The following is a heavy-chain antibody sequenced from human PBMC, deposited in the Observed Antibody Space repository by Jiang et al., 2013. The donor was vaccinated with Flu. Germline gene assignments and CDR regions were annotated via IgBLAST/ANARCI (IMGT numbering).Heavy chain of an antibody. Sequence: PGLVKPSETLSLTCTVSGGSISSYYWSWIRQPPGKGLEWIGYIYYSGSTNYNPSLKSRVTISVDTSKNQFSLKLSSVTAADTAVYYCARGGSSGYSPSDGAPYYYYGMDVWGQGTTVTVSS. J-gene: IGHJ6*02. CDR2: IYYSGST. D-gene: IGHD3-22*01. V-gene: IGHV4-59*01. CDR3: ARGGSSGYSPSDGAPYYYYGMDV. CDR1: GGSISSYY.